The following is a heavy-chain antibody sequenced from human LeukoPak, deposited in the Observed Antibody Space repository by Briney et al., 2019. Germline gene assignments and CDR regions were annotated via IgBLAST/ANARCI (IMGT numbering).Heavy chain of an antibody. D-gene: IGHD6-19*01. CDR1: GFTFSSYG. V-gene: IGHV3-30*18. CDR3: AKGGSSGWFDYFDY. J-gene: IGHJ4*02. CDR2: VSSDGTNK. Sequence: GGSLRLSCAASGFTFSSYGIHWVRQAPGKGLEWVAVVSSDGTNKYYADSVKGRFTISRDNSKNTLYLQMNSLRAEDTAVYYCAKGGSSGWFDYFDYWGQGTLVTVSS.